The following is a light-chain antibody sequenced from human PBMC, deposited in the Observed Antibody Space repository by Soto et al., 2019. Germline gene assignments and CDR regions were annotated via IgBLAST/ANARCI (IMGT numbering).Light chain of an antibody. CDR1: QNIHTN. J-gene: IGKJ1*01. V-gene: IGKV3-15*01. CDR3: QQYNNWPVT. Sequence: DIVMTQSPATLSVSPVERATLSCRAGQNIHTNLAWYQQKPGQAPRLLFYGASTGATGLPARFSGSGSGTEFTLTISSLQSEDFAVYYCQQYNNWPVTFGQGTKVDIK. CDR2: GAS.